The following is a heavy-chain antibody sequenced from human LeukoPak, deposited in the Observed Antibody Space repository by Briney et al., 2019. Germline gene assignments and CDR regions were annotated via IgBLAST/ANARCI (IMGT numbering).Heavy chain of an antibody. Sequence: PSETLSLTCTVSGGSISSYYWSWIRQPAGKGLEWIGRIYTSGSTNYNPSLKSRVTMSVDTSKNQFSLKLSSVTAADTAVYYCASWKLTGLQEGFDPWGQGTLVSVSS. D-gene: IGHD1-20*01. CDR3: ASWKLTGLQEGFDP. V-gene: IGHV4-4*07. CDR2: IYTSGST. CDR1: GGSISSYY. J-gene: IGHJ5*02.